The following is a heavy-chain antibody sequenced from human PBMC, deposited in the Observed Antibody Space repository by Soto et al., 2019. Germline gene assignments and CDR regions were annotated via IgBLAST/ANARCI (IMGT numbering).Heavy chain of an antibody. J-gene: IGHJ5*02. D-gene: IGHD2-2*01. V-gene: IGHV2-5*02. Sequence: GSGPTLVNPTQTLTLTCTFSGFSLSTSGVGVGWIRQPPGKALEWLALIYWDDDKRYSPSLKSRLTITKDTSKNQVVLTMTNMDPVDTATYYCAHRRDIVVVPAAHVGWFDPWGQGTLVTVSS. CDR2: IYWDDDK. CDR3: AHRRDIVVVPAAHVGWFDP. CDR1: GFSLSTSGVG.